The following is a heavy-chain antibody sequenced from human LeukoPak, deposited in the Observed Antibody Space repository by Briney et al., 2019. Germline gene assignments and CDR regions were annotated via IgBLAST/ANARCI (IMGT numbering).Heavy chain of an antibody. CDR1: GGSISSSSYY. CDR2: IYYSGST. CDR3: ARRPEYYYGSGSYNWFDP. V-gene: IGHV4-39*01. D-gene: IGHD3-10*01. Sequence: PSETLSLTCTVSGGSISSSSYYWGWIRQPPGKGLGWIGSIYYSGSTYYNPSLKSRVTISVDTSKNQFSLKLSSVTAADTAVYYCARRPEYYYGSGSYNWFDPWGQGTLVTVSS. J-gene: IGHJ5*02.